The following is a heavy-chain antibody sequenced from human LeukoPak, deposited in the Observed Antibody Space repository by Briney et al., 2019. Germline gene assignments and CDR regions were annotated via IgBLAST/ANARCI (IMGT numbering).Heavy chain of an antibody. V-gene: IGHV4-39*07. CDR2: IYYSGST. CDR1: GGSISSSSYY. CDR3: ARQAPFYYDSSGPDAFDI. J-gene: IGHJ3*02. Sequence: SETLSLTCTVSGGSISSSSYYWGWIRQPPGKGLEWIGSIYYSGSTYYNPSLKSRVTISVDTSKNQSSLKLSSVTAADTAVYYCARQAPFYYDSSGPDAFDIWGQGTMVTVSS. D-gene: IGHD3-22*01.